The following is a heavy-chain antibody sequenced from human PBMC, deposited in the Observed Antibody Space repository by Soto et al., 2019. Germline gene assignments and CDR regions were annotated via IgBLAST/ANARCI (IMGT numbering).Heavy chain of an antibody. Sequence: PGGSLRLSCAASGFTFSSYAMSWVRQAPGKGLEWVSAISGSGGSTYYADSVKGRFTTSRDNSKNTLYLQMNSLRAEDTAVYYCAKEGAAGTYYYGMDVWGQGTTVTVSS. D-gene: IGHD6-13*01. CDR1: GFTFSSYA. CDR3: AKEGAAGTYYYGMDV. CDR2: ISGSGGST. V-gene: IGHV3-23*01. J-gene: IGHJ6*02.